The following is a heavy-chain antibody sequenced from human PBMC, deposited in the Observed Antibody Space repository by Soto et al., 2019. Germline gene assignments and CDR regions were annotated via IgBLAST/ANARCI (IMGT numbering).Heavy chain of an antibody. CDR2: ISPAGSST. Sequence: PGGSLRLSCAASGFAVSSYWMHWVRQAPGKGLVWVSRISPAGSSTYYADSVRGRLTISKDTAKNTLYLQINSLGAEDTAVYYCARGSTGYGNFDSWGQGTLVTV. D-gene: IGHD5-12*01. CDR3: ARGSTGYGNFDS. V-gene: IGHV3-74*01. J-gene: IGHJ4*02. CDR1: GFAVSSYW.